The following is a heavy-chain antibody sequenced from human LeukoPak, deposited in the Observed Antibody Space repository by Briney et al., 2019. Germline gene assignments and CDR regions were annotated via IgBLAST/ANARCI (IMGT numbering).Heavy chain of an antibody. CDR2: IDPSDSCT. J-gene: IGHJ5*02. D-gene: IGHD2-2*01. CDR1: GYSFTTYW. Sequence: GESLKISCKGFGYSFTTYWITWVRQMPGKGLEWMGRIDPSDSCTNYSPSFQGHVTISADKSISTAYLQWSSLEASDTAMYYCARSLTSGAFDPWGQRTLVTVSS. V-gene: IGHV5-10-1*01. CDR3: ARSLTSGAFDP.